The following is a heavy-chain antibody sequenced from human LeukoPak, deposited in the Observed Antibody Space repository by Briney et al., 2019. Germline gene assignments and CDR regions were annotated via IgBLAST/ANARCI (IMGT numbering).Heavy chain of an antibody. Sequence: SVKVSCKASGGTFSSYAISWVRQAPGQGLEWMGGIIPIFGTANYAQKFQGRVTITTDESTSTAYMELSSLRSEDTAVYYCARRARFWSGYYYYYYMDVWGKGTTVTVSS. V-gene: IGHV1-69*05. CDR1: GGTFSSYA. CDR2: IIPIFGTA. J-gene: IGHJ6*03. CDR3: ARRARFWSGYYYYYYMDV. D-gene: IGHD3-3*01.